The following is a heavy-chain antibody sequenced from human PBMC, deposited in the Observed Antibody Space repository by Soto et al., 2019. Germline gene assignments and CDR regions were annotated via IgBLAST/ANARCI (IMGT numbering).Heavy chain of an antibody. J-gene: IGHJ3*02. V-gene: IGHV3-53*01. D-gene: IGHD4-17*01. Sequence: EVQLVESGGGLIQPGGSLRLSCAASGFTVSSNYMSWVRQAPGKGLEWVSVIYSDGSTFYADSVKGRFTISRDNSKNTLYLQMNRLRAEDTAVCYCARVGYAVTTGGAFDIWGQGTMVTVSS. CDR2: IYSDGST. CDR3: ARVGYAVTTGGAFDI. CDR1: GFTVSSNY.